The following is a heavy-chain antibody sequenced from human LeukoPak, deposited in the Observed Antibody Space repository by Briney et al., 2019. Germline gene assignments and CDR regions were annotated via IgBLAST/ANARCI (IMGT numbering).Heavy chain of an antibody. D-gene: IGHD5-24*01. V-gene: IGHV3-30*04. Sequence: GRSLRLSCEVSGLTFSNYAVHWVRQAPGRGLQWVAVISQDDGSNAYYADSVKGRFTVSRDNSKNTLYLLMNSLRLEDTAMYFCARRDAYNLVYWGRGTLVTVSS. CDR3: ARRDAYNLVY. CDR2: ISQDDGSNA. CDR1: GLTFSNYA. J-gene: IGHJ4*02.